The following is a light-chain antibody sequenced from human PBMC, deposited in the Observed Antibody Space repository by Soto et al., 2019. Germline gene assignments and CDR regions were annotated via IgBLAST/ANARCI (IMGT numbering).Light chain of an antibody. CDR3: QQSYSTPLT. V-gene: IGKV1-39*01. Sequence: DIQITHSRSSLSASVGDRVTITCRSSQSISSYLNWYRQKPGKAPKLLIYAASSLQSGVPSRFSGSGSGTDFTLTISSLQPEDFATYYCQQSYSTPLTLGGGTKVDIK. CDR2: AAS. CDR1: QSISSY. J-gene: IGKJ4*01.